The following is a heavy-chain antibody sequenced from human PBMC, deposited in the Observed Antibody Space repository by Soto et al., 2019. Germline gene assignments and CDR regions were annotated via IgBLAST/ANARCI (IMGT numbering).Heavy chain of an antibody. Sequence: PGGSLRLSCAVSGFTLTTYSMNWVRQAPGKGLEWISFINKNGFTIYYADSVKGRFTISRDYAKNSLYLQMDSLRHEDTAVYYCARGAVTGTSLFVYWGLGTLVTV. V-gene: IGHV3-48*02. J-gene: IGHJ4*02. CDR2: INKNGFTI. CDR3: ARGAVTGTSLFVY. D-gene: IGHD6-19*01. CDR1: GFTLTTYS.